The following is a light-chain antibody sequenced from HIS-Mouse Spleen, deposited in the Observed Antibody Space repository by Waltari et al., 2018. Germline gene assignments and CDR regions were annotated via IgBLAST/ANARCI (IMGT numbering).Light chain of an antibody. Sequence: SYALTQPPSVSVSPGQTARITCYGDALPKKYAYWYQQKSGQAPVLVIYEDSKRPSGIPERFSGSSSGTMATLTISGAQVEDEADYYCYSTDSSGNHRVFGGGTKLTVL. J-gene: IGLJ2*01. V-gene: IGLV3-10*01. CDR3: YSTDSSGNHRV. CDR1: ALPKKY. CDR2: EDS.